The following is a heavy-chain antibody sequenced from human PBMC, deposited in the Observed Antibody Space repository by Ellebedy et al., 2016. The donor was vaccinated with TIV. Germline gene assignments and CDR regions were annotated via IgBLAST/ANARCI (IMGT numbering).Heavy chain of an antibody. CDR1: GYTFTSYD. D-gene: IGHD3-9*01. J-gene: IGHJ6*02. V-gene: IGHV1-8*01. CDR2: MNPNSGNT. CDR3: ARGHVLRYFDWLQHPYYYGMDV. Sequence: ASVKVSXXASGYTFTSYDINWVRQATGQGPEWMGWMNPNSGNTGYAQKFQGRVTMTRNTSISTAYMELSSLRSEDTAVYYCARGHVLRYFDWLQHPYYYGMDVWGQGTTVTVSS.